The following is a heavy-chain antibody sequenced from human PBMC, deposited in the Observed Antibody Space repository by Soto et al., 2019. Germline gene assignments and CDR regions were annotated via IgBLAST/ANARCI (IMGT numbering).Heavy chain of an antibody. Sequence: SLRHACAASGLTCSHYCIHWVLQAPGRGLVWVSRIRSDGGEVNYADSVKGRFTISRDNAESTVYVQMNSLRDEDTAVYYCARGSSGPKPNNMDVWGKGTTVTVSS. J-gene: IGHJ6*03. CDR2: IRSDGGEV. CDR3: ARGSSGPKPNNMDV. CDR1: GLTCSHYC. D-gene: IGHD5-12*01. V-gene: IGHV3-74*01.